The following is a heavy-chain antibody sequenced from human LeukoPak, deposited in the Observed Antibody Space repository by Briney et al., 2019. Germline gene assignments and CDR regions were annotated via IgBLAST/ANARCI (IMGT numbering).Heavy chain of an antibody. CDR2: ISSSSSTI. Sequence: PGGSLRLSCAASGFTFSSYSMNRVRQAPGEGVGWVSYISSSSSTIYYADSVKGRFTISRDNAKNSLYLQMNSLRAEDTAVYYCASNVDTANYWGQGTLVTVSS. CDR1: GFTFSSYS. CDR3: ASNVDTANY. J-gene: IGHJ4*02. V-gene: IGHV3-48*01. D-gene: IGHD5-18*01.